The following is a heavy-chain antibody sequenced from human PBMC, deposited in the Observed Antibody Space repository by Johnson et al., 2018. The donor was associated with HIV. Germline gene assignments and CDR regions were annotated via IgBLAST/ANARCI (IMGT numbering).Heavy chain of an antibody. D-gene: IGHD3-22*01. J-gene: IGHJ3*02. CDR3: ARGRWLRDAFDI. CDR1: FSFSSYG. CDR2: IWYDGSNK. V-gene: IGHV3-30*19. Sequence: QVQLVESGGGVVQPGGSLRLSCRFSFSSYGMHWVRQAPGKGLEWVAVIWYDGSNKYYADSVKGRFTISRDNSKNTLYLQMNSLRTEDTAVYYCARGRWLRDAFDIWGQGTMVTVSS.